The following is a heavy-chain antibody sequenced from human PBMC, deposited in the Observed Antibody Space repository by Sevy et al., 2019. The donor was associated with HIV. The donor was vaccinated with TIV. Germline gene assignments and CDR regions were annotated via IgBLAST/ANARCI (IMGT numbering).Heavy chain of an antibody. Sequence: ASVKVSCKASGGTFSSYAISWVRQAPGQGLEWMGGIIPIFGTANYAQKFQGRVTITADESTSTAYMELSSLRSEDTAVYYCAGADDTAMVTPYFDYWGQGTLVTVSS. CDR3: AGADDTAMVTPYFDY. V-gene: IGHV1-69*13. CDR2: IIPIFGTA. D-gene: IGHD5-18*01. J-gene: IGHJ4*02. CDR1: GGTFSSYA.